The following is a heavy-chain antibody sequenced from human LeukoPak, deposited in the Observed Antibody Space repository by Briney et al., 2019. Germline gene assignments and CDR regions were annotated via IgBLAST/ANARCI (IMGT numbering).Heavy chain of an antibody. V-gene: IGHV3-30*03. J-gene: IGHJ4*02. D-gene: IGHD3-22*01. CDR2: ISYDGSNK. Sequence: PGRSLRLSCAASEFTFSTYGMHWVRQAPGKGLEWVAVISYDGSNKYYADSVKGRFTISRDNSKNTLFVQMSSLRAEDTAVYYCARGEYYSDTSSYFDYWGQGTLVTVSS. CDR1: EFTFSTYG. CDR3: ARGEYYSDTSSYFDY.